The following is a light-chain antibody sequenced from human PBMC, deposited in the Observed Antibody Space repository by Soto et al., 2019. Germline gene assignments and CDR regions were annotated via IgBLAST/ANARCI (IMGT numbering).Light chain of an antibody. CDR2: DTS. J-gene: IGKJ5*01. CDR3: QHYNNWPPIT. V-gene: IGKV3-15*01. CDR1: QSVSHK. Sequence: EIGRAQHSLTRSCGGVERAALSLRASQSVSHKLAWYQQKPGQAPRLLIYDTSIRATGIPARFSGSGSGTEFTLTISSLQSEDFAVYYCQHYNNWPPITFGQGTRLE.